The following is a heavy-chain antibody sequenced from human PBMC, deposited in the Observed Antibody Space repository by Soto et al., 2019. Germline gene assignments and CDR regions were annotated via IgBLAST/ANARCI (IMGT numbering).Heavy chain of an antibody. D-gene: IGHD6-13*01. CDR3: ARDSSIAAAGTNYYYGMDV. Sequence: ASVKVSCKASGYTFTNFGISWVRQAPGQGLEWMGWISAYNGNTNYAQNFQGRVTMTTDTSTSTAYMELRSLRSDDTAVYYCARDSSIAAAGTNYYYGMDVWGQGTTVTVSS. V-gene: IGHV1-18*01. J-gene: IGHJ6*02. CDR1: GYTFTNFG. CDR2: ISAYNGNT.